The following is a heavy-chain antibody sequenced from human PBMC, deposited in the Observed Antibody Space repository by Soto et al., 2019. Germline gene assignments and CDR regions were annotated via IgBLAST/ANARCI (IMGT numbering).Heavy chain of an antibody. CDR2: INHSGST. J-gene: IGHJ6*02. V-gene: IGHV4-34*01. Sequence: PSETLSLTCAVYGGSFSGYYWSWIRQPPGKGLEWIGEINHSGSTNYNPSLKSRVTISVDTSKNQFSLRLSSVTAVDTAVYYCARAPGSDYDSHYYYYYGMDVWGQGTTVTVSS. CDR1: GGSFSGYY. D-gene: IGHD5-12*01. CDR3: ARAPGSDYDSHYYYYYGMDV.